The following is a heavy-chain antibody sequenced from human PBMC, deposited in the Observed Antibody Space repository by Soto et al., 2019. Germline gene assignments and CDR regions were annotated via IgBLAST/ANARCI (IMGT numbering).Heavy chain of an antibody. CDR3: ARAVEQSYYYYGMDV. Sequence: QVQLVQSGAEVKKPGSSVKVSCKASGGTFSSYGISWVRQAPGQGLEWMGGIIPIFGTANYAQKFQGRVTXXADASTSTAYMELSRLRSEDTAVYYCARAVEQSYYYYGMDVWGQGTTVTVSS. CDR1: GGTFSSYG. CDR2: IIPIFGTA. V-gene: IGHV1-69*12. J-gene: IGHJ6*02.